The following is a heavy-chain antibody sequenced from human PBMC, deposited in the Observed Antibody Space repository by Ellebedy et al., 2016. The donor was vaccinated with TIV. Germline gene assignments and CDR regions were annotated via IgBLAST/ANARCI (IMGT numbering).Heavy chain of an antibody. J-gene: IGHJ6*02. Sequence: GESLKTSCAASGLTFSSYGMHWVRQAPGKGLEWVAVKWYDGSNKYYADSVNGRFTISRDNFNNNMFLQITSLRAEDTAVYYCARDFRQWLAQGDALDVWGQGTTVTVSS. D-gene: IGHD5-12*01. CDR3: ARDFRQWLAQGDALDV. CDR1: GLTFSSYG. CDR2: KWYDGSNK. V-gene: IGHV3-33*01.